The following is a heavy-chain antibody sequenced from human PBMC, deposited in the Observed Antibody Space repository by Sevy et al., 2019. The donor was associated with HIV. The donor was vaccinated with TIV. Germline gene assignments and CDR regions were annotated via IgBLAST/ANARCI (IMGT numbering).Heavy chain of an antibody. CDR1: GFTFSSYA. CDR3: AGGYDSSGYYSYGYYYYGMDV. V-gene: IGHV3-30-3*01. D-gene: IGHD3-22*01. J-gene: IGHJ6*02. Sequence: GGSLRLSCAASGFTFSSYAMHWVRQAPGKGLEWVAVISYDGSNKYYADSVKGRFTISRDNSKNTLYLQMNSLRAVDTAVYYCAGGYDSSGYYSYGYYYYGMDVWGQGTTVTVSS. CDR2: ISYDGSNK.